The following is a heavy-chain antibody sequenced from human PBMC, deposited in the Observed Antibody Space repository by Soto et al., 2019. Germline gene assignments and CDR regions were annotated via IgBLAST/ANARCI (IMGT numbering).Heavy chain of an antibody. CDR2: INHSGST. D-gene: IGHD2-15*01. Sequence: SETLSLTCAVYGGSFSGYYWSWIRQPPGKGLEWIGEINHSGSTNYNPSLKSRVTISVDTSKNQFSLKLSSVTAADTAVYYCARGGGADIVVVVAATYGMDVWGKGTTVTVSS. CDR1: GGSFSGYY. J-gene: IGHJ6*04. CDR3: ARGGGADIVVVVAATYGMDV. V-gene: IGHV4-34*01.